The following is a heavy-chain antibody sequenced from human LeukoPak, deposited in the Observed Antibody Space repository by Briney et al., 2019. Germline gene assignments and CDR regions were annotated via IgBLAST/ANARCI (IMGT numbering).Heavy chain of an antibody. J-gene: IGHJ3*02. CDR2: IYRSGST. CDR3: ARLGIAASDDAFDI. V-gene: IGHV4-38-2*01. Sequence: PSETLSLTCAVSGYSISSGYYWGWIRQPPGKGLEWIGSIYRSGSTYYNPSLKSRVTISVDTSKNQFSLKLSSVTAADTAVYYCARLGIAASDDAFDIWGQGTMVTVSP. CDR1: GYSISSGYY. D-gene: IGHD6-13*01.